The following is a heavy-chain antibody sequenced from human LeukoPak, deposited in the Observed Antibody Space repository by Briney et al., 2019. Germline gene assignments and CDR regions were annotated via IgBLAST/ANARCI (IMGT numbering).Heavy chain of an antibody. J-gene: IGHJ4*02. CDR2: IYYSRNT. V-gene: IGHV4-39*01. Sequence: SETLSLTCAVSGGSISGSSYFWGWNRQPRGKGGGRIGSIYYSRNTYNNPALKIRVTIKVNTSKNVFSLKLSSVTAADTAVYYCARLKKGIDYWGQGTLVTVSS. D-gene: IGHD3-10*01. CDR3: ARLKKGIDY. CDR1: GGSISGSSYF.